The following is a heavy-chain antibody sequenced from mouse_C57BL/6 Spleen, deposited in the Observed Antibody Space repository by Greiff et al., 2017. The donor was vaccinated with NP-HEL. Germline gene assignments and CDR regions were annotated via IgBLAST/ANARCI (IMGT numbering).Heavy chain of an antibody. Sequence: EVQLQESGGGLVQPGGSLSLSCAASGFTFTDYYMSWVRQPPGKALEWLGFIRNKANGYTTEYSASVKGRFTISRDNSQSILYLQMNALRAEDSATYYCARFANDYDEDYWGQGTSVTVSS. CDR3: ARFANDYDEDY. CDR2: IRNKANGYTT. D-gene: IGHD2-4*01. J-gene: IGHJ4*01. V-gene: IGHV7-3*01. CDR1: GFTFTDYY.